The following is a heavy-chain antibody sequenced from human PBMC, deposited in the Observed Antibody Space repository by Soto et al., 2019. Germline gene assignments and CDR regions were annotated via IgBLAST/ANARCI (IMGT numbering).Heavy chain of an antibody. Sequence: GASVKVSCKASGYTFTSYDINWVRQATGQGLEWIGWIVVGSGNTNYAQKFQERVTITRDMSTSTAYMELSSLRSEDTAVYYWAAQYDSRGYPALDALDIWGQGTMVTVSS. D-gene: IGHD3-22*01. CDR1: GYTFTSYD. V-gene: IGHV1-58*02. J-gene: IGHJ3*02. CDR3: AAQYDSRGYPALDALDI. CDR2: IVVGSGNT.